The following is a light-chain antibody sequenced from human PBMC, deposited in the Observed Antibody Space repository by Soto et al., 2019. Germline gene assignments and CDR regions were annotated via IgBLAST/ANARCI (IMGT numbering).Light chain of an antibody. CDR1: QSLSTY. Sequence: EIVLTQSPATLSLSPGDRATLSCRASQSLSTYLAWYQQRPGQAPMLLIYNASNRAPGIPARFSGTGSGTDFTLTITSLEPEDFAFYYCQQRTNWPRFTFGPGTKVDIK. J-gene: IGKJ3*01. CDR2: NAS. V-gene: IGKV3-11*01. CDR3: QQRTNWPRFT.